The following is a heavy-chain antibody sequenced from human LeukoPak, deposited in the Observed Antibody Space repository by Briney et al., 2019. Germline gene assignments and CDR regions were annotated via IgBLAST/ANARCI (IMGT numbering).Heavy chain of an antibody. D-gene: IGHD6-6*01. V-gene: IGHV4-39*07. CDR1: GGSISSSSYY. Sequence: PSETLSLTCTVSGGSISSSSYYWGWIRQPPGKGLEWIGSIYYSGSTYYNPSLKSRVTISVDTSKNQFSPKLSSVTAADTAVYYCARGIAARHDYWGQGTLVTVSS. J-gene: IGHJ4*02. CDR2: IYYSGST. CDR3: ARGIAARHDY.